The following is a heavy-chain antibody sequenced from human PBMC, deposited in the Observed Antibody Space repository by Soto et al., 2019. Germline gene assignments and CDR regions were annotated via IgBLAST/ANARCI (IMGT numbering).Heavy chain of an antibody. J-gene: IGHJ4*02. Sequence: GGSLRLSCAASGFTFSSYWMHWVRQAPGKGLVWVSRINSDGSTTSYADSVKVRFTISRDNAKNTLFLQMNSLRAEDTAVYYCTAMSYWGQGTLVTVSS. CDR3: TAMSY. D-gene: IGHD2-2*01. V-gene: IGHV3-74*01. CDR2: INSDGSTT. CDR1: GFTFSSYW.